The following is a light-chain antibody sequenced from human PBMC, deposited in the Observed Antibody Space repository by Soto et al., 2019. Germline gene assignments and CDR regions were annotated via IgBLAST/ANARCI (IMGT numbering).Light chain of an antibody. CDR2: GAS. CDR3: QQYGRSPRT. CDR1: QTVSSNY. J-gene: IGKJ1*01. V-gene: IGKV3-20*01. Sequence: EVVLTQSPGTLSLSPGERATLSCRASQTVSSNYLAWYQQKPGQAPRLLIYGASSRATGIPDRFSGSGSGTDFTLTISRLEPEDFAVYYCQQYGRSPRTFGPGTNVEVK.